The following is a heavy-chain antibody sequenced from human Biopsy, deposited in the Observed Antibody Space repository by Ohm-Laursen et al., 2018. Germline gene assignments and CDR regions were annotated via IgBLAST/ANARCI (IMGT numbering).Heavy chain of an antibody. J-gene: IGHJ4*02. Sequence: TLSLTCTVSGGSISSYYWNWIRQPPGKGLDWIGYIYYSGTTDYSPSLKSRVTISIDKSKNQFFLKLSPVTAEDTAAYYCARDDAVTVIRGLYYWGQGALVTVSS. CDR2: IYYSGTT. CDR1: GGSISSYY. CDR3: ARDDAVTVIRGLYY. D-gene: IGHD2-21*02. V-gene: IGHV4-59*01.